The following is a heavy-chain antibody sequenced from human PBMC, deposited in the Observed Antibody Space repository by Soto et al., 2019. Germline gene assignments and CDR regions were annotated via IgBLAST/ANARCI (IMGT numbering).Heavy chain of an antibody. CDR1: GLTFSSYA. J-gene: IGHJ3*02. CDR2: IDGTGTST. V-gene: IGHV3-23*01. D-gene: IGHD5-12*01. Sequence: GGSLRLSCVGSGLTFSSYAMGWVRQAPGKGLEWVSGIDGTGTSTYYAESVKGRFTISRDNSKNTLYLQMNSLIVEDTAVYYCAKRLFAIVVVGGYDIWGQGTMVTVSS. CDR3: AKRLFAIVVVGGYDI.